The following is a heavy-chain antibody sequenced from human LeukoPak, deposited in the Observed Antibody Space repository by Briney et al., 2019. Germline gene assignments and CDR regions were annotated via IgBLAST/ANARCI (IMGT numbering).Heavy chain of an antibody. Sequence: GGSLRLSCAASGFTFSSYSMNWARQAPGKGLEWVSYISSSSSTIYYADSVKGRFTISRDNAKNSLYLQMNSLRDEDTAVYYCARDPYSSSWYAYYYYGMDVWGQGTTVTVSS. CDR2: ISSSSSTI. V-gene: IGHV3-48*02. J-gene: IGHJ6*02. D-gene: IGHD6-13*01. CDR1: GFTFSSYS. CDR3: ARDPYSSSWYAYYYYGMDV.